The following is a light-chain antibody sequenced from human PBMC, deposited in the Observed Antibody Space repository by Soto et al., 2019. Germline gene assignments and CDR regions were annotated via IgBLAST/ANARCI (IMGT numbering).Light chain of an antibody. CDR3: QQSYSTPF. V-gene: IGKV1-39*01. CDR2: AAS. J-gene: IGKJ3*01. CDR1: QSISNY. Sequence: DIQMTQSPTSLSASVGDRVTITCRASQSISNYLNWYQQKPGKAPKLLIYAASSLQSGVPSRFSGSGSGTDFTLTISSLQPEDFATYYCQQSYSTPFFGPGTKVDI.